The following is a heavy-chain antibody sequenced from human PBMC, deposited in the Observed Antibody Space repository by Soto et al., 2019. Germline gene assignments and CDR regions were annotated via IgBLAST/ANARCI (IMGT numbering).Heavy chain of an antibody. V-gene: IGHV5-10-1*01. Sequence: GESLKISCKGSGYSFTSYWISWVRQMPGKGLEWMGMIDPSDSYTNYSPSFQGHVTISADKSISTAYLQWSSLKASDTAMYYCATLYYYDSSGYYYGYYYYGMDVWGQGTTVTVSS. J-gene: IGHJ6*02. CDR3: ATLYYYDSSGYYYGYYYYGMDV. CDR1: GYSFTSYW. CDR2: IDPSDSYT. D-gene: IGHD3-22*01.